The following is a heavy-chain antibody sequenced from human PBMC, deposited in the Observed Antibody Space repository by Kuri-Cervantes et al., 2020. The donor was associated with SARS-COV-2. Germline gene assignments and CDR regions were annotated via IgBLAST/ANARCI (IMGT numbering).Heavy chain of an antibody. J-gene: IGHJ6*03. V-gene: IGHV3-23*01. CDR3: AKGPNGYYYYYYMDV. CDR1: GIALSRYV. Sequence: GESLKISCAASGIALSRYVMAWVRQAPGKGLECVSVIRGSGASTYYADSVKGRFTISRDNNRNTVYLQVKSLRGEDTAIYYCAKGPNGYYYYYYMDVWGKGTTVTVSS. D-gene: IGHD2-8*01. CDR2: IRGSGAST.